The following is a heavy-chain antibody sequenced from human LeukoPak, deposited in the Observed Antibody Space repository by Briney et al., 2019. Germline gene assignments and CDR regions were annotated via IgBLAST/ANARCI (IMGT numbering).Heavy chain of an antibody. CDR2: IWYDGSNK. J-gene: IGHJ4*02. CDR3: AKDRGGYCSGGSCGMDY. V-gene: IGHV3-33*06. D-gene: IGHD2-15*01. CDR1: GFTFSSYG. Sequence: TGGSLRLSCAASGFTFSSYGMHWVRQAPGKGLEWVAVIWYDGSNKYYADSVKGRFTISRDNFKNTLYLQMNSLRAEDTAVYYCAKDRGGYCSGGSCGMDYWGQGTLVTVSS.